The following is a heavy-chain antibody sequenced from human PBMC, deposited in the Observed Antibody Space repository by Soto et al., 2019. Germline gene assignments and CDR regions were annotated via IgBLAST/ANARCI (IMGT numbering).Heavy chain of an antibody. CDR2: IYRTGST. Sequence: KTSETLSLTCAVSGGSFTSNNCWTCARQPPGQGLEWIGEIYRTGSTNYNPSLKSRVTISLDKSENQFSLKVTSLTAADTAVYYCASRDPGTSVDYWGQGTLVTVSS. D-gene: IGHD1-7*01. CDR1: GGSFTSNNC. CDR3: ASRDPGTSVDY. V-gene: IGHV4-4*02. J-gene: IGHJ4*02.